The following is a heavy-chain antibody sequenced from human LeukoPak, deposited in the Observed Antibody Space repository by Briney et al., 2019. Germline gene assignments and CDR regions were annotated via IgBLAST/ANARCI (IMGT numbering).Heavy chain of an antibody. V-gene: IGHV3-7*01. J-gene: IGHJ3*02. CDR2: IKQDGSEK. CDR1: GFTFSSYW. CDR3: ARDAFSRISVFGVVSDAFDI. D-gene: IGHD3-3*01. Sequence: PGGSLRLSCAASGFTFSSYWMSWVRQAPGKGPEWVANIKQDGSEKYYVDSVKGRFTISRDNAKNSLYLQMNSLRAEDTAVYYCARDAFSRISVFGVVSDAFDIWGKGTMVTVSS.